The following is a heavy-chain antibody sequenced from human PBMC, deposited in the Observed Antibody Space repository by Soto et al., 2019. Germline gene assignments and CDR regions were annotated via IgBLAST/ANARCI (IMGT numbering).Heavy chain of an antibody. J-gene: IGHJ4*02. V-gene: IGHV1-2*02. D-gene: IGHD3-16*01. CDR3: ARDPIGGGAPYYCDY. CDR2: INPYTGGT. Sequence: QVQLVQSGAEVKKPGACVKVSCKASGYTFTDYYMHWVRQAPGQGLEWLGWINPYTGGTNYVHKFQDRVTLTRDTSLSTAYLDLSRLTSDDTAVYYCARDPIGGGAPYYCDYWGQGTLVTASS. CDR1: GYTFTDYY.